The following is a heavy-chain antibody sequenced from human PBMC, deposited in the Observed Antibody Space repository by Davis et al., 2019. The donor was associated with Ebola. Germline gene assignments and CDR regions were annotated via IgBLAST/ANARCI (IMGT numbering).Heavy chain of an antibody. Sequence: ASVKVSCKASGYTFTNYYMHWVRQAPGQGLEWMGIINPSDGSTSYAQKFQGRVTMTRDTSTSTVYMELSSLRSEDTAVYHCARAIYYYDSSGYSDYWGQGTLVTVSS. V-gene: IGHV1-46*01. CDR2: INPSDGST. D-gene: IGHD3-22*01. CDR3: ARAIYYYDSSGYSDY. J-gene: IGHJ4*02. CDR1: GYTFTNYY.